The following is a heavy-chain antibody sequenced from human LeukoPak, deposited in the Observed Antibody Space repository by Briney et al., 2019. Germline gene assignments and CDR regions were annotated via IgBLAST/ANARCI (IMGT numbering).Heavy chain of an antibody. CDR3: ARVGYSSSWYRKYYFDY. CDR1: GFTFSSYE. J-gene: IGHJ4*02. CDR2: ISSSGSTI. D-gene: IGHD6-13*01. Sequence: GGSLRLSCAASGFTFSSYEMNWVRQAPGKGLEWVSYISSSGSTIYYADSVKGRFTISRDNAKNSLYLQMNSLRAEDTAVYCCARVGYSSSWYRKYYFDYWGQGTLVTVSS. V-gene: IGHV3-48*03.